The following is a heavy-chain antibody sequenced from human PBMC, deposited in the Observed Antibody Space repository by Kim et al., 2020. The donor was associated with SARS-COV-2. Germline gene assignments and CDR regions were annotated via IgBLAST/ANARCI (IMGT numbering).Heavy chain of an antibody. Sequence: SETLSLTCTVSGGSISSYYWSWIRQPPGKGLEWIGYIYYSGSTNYNPSLKSRVTISVDTSKNQFSLKLSSVTAADTAVYYCARGSGYDSSGYYHPTFTRYFDYWGQGTLVTVSS. V-gene: IGHV4-59*01. D-gene: IGHD3-22*01. CDR2: IYYSGST. CDR3: ARGSGYDSSGYYHPTFTRYFDY. CDR1: GGSISSYY. J-gene: IGHJ4*02.